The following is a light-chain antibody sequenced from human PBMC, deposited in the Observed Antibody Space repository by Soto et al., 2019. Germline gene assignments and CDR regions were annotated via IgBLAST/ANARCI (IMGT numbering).Light chain of an antibody. CDR3: SSYTSTSTQV. CDR1: SSDVGGYKY. V-gene: IGLV2-14*01. J-gene: IGLJ1*01. CDR2: DVD. Sequence: QSVLTQPASVSGSPGQSITISCTGTSSDVGGYKYVSWYQQHPGKAPKLMIYDVDDRPSGLSNRFSGSKSGNTASLTISGLQPEDEADYYCSSYTSTSTQVFGTGTKLTVL.